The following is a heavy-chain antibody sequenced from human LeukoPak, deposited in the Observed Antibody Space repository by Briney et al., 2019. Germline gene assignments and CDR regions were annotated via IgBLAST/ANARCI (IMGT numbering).Heavy chain of an antibody. CDR3: ARDLAAGGYFDY. CDR1: GGSISSYY. J-gene: IGHJ4*02. V-gene: IGHV4-59*01. Sequence: SETLSLTCTVSGGSISSYYWSWIRQPPGKGLEWIGSIYYSGSPNCNPSLKSRVTISVDTSKNQFSLKLSSVTAADTAVYYCARDLAAGGYFDYWGQGTLVTVS. CDR2: IYYSGSP. D-gene: IGHD6-13*01.